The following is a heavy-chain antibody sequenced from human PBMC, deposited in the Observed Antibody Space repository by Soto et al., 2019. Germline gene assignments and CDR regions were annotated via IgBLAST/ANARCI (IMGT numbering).Heavy chain of an antibody. CDR1: GGSFSGYY. D-gene: IGHD6-6*01. V-gene: IGHV4-34*01. CDR3: ARGARQHYYYYYMDV. J-gene: IGHJ6*03. CDR2: INHSGST. Sequence: SETLSLTCAVYGGSFSGYYWSWIRQPPGKGLEWIGEINHSGSTNYNPSLKSRVTISVDTSKNQFSLKLSSVTAADTAVYYCARGARQHYYYYYMDVWGKGTTVTVSS.